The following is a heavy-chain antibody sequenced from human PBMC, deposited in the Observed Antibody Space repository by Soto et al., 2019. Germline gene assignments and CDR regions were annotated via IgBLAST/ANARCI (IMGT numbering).Heavy chain of an antibody. Sequence: GESLKISCKCSGYSFTSYWIGWVRQMPGKGLEWMGIIYPGDSDTRSSPSFQGQVTISADKSISTAYLQWSGLKASVTAMYYCATRYYDFWSGYYTPYYFDSWGQGTLVTVSS. CDR3: ATRYYDFWSGYYTPYYFDS. D-gene: IGHD3-3*01. J-gene: IGHJ4*02. V-gene: IGHV5-51*01. CDR2: IYPGDSDT. CDR1: GYSFTSYW.